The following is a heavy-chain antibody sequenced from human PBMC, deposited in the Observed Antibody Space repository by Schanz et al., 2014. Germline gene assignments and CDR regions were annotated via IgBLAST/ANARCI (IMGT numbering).Heavy chain of an antibody. CDR2: ISYDGSNK. CDR3: AKVGPYSGSLGAFDI. CDR1: GFTFSSYG. V-gene: IGHV3-30*18. D-gene: IGHD1-26*01. J-gene: IGHJ3*02. Sequence: QVQLVESGGGVVQPGRSLRLSCAVSGFTFSSYGMHWVRQAPGKGLEWVALISYDGSNKHYADSVKGRFTISRDNSKNTLYLQMNSLRAEDSAVYYCAKVGPYSGSLGAFDIWGQGTMVTVSS.